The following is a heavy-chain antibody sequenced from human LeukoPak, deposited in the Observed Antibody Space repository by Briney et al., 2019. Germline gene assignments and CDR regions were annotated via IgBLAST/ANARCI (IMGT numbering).Heavy chain of an antibody. CDR3: ARVEYSGYDKADY. J-gene: IGHJ4*02. Sequence: PGGSVRLSCAASGFTFSSYSMNWVRQAPGKGLEWVSSISSSSSYIYYADSVKGRFTISRDNAKNSLYLQMNSLRAEDTAVYYCARVEYSGYDKADYWGQGTLVTVSS. CDR1: GFTFSSYS. V-gene: IGHV3-21*01. CDR2: ISSSSSYI. D-gene: IGHD5-12*01.